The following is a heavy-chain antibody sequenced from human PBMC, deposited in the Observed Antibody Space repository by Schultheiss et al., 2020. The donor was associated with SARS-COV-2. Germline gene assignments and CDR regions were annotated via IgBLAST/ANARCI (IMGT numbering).Heavy chain of an antibody. J-gene: IGHJ6*02. CDR1: GGSISSGDYY. D-gene: IGHD2-2*01. V-gene: IGHV4-61*08. CDR3: ARQLLPAARAYYGMDV. Sequence: SETLSLTCTVSGGSISSGDYYWSWIRQPPGKGLEWIGYIYYSGSTNYNPSLKSRVTISVDTSKNQFSLKLSSVTAADTAVYYCARQLLPAARAYYGMDVWGQGTTVTVSS. CDR2: IYYSGST.